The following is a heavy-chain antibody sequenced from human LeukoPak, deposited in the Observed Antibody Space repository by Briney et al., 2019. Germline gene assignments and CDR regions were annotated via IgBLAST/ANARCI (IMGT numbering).Heavy chain of an antibody. Sequence: GASVKVSCKASGYTFTGYYMHWVRQAPGQGLEWMGWINPNNGGTNYAQKFQGRVTMTRDMSTGTAYMELSRLRSDDTAVYYCARDSAGTEGYYYYMDVWGKGTTVTVSS. V-gene: IGHV1-2*02. D-gene: IGHD3/OR15-3a*01. CDR2: INPNNGGT. CDR1: GYTFTGYY. J-gene: IGHJ6*03. CDR3: ARDSAGTEGYYYYMDV.